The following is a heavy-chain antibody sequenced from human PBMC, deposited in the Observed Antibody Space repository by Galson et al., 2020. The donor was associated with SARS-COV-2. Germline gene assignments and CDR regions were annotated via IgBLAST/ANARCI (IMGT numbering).Heavy chain of an antibody. Sequence: GGSLTLSCAVSGFTFSSYCMHWVRQAPGKGLEWVGVICYDGSNKYYADSVKGRFTSSRDTSKHTLYLQRNSLRAEDTAGYYCASVYYDSRGCYGPYWGQGTLVTVSS. V-gene: IGHV3-33*01. J-gene: IGHJ4*02. D-gene: IGHD3-22*01. CDR3: ASVYYDSRGCYGPY. CDR1: GFTFSSYC. CDR2: ICYDGSNK.